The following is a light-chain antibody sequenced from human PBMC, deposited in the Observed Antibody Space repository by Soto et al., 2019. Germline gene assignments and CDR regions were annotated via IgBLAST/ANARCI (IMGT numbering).Light chain of an antibody. CDR2: AAS. V-gene: IGKV3-20*01. J-gene: IGKJ4*01. CDR3: QQYGRGLT. CDR1: QSVSSSS. Sequence: IVLTQSPGTLSLSPGERVTLSCRASQSVSSSSLAWYQQKPGQAPRLLIYAASNRSTGIPDRISGSGSGTDFTLTISRLEPEDFAVYYCQQYGRGLTFGGGTKVEIK.